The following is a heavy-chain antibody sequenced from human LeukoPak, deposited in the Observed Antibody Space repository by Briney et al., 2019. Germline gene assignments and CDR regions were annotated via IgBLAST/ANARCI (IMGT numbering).Heavy chain of an antibody. CDR1: GGTFSSFA. CDR2: INPLFGAA. CDR3: ARDRALGSGEFDWYFDL. J-gene: IGHJ2*01. Sequence: SVKVSCKASGGTFSSFALSWVRQAPGQGLEWMGGINPLFGAANYAQKFQGRVTVAVDESSTTAYMELSSLRSEDTAVYYCARDRALGSGEFDWYFDLWGRGTLVTVSS. V-gene: IGHV1-69*01. D-gene: IGHD3-10*01.